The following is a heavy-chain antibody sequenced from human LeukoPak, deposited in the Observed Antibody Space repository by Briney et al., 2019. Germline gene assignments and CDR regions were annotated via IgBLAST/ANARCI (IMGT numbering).Heavy chain of an antibody. D-gene: IGHD3-9*01. CDR1: GYTLSDYA. J-gene: IGHJ4*02. V-gene: IGHV1-2*02. CDR3: ARSPHILTGENFDF. CDR2: VNPNTGGT. Sequence: ASVKVSCKASGYTLSDYAIHWVRQAPGQGLEWMGWVNPNTGGTSYAQKFQGRVTMTRDTSISTAYMGLSRLRSDDTAVFYCARSPHILTGENFDFWGQGTLVTVSS.